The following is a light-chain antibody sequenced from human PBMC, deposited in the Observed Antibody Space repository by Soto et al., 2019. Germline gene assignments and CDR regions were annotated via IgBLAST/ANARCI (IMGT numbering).Light chain of an antibody. CDR2: DVS. Sequence: QSALAQSASVSGSPGQSITISCTGTSSDVGAFNYVSWYQQHPGKAPKLMLYDVSNWPSGVSNRFSGSKSGNTASLTISGLLAEDEADYYCSSYTKSRAFVFGTGTKLTVL. V-gene: IGLV2-14*03. CDR1: SSDVGAFNY. J-gene: IGLJ1*01. CDR3: SSYTKSRAFV.